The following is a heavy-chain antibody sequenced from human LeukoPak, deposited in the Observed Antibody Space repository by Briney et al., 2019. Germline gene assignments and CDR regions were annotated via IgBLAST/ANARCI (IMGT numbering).Heavy chain of an antibody. V-gene: IGHV3-53*05. CDR2: IYSGGST. CDR1: GFTVSSNY. J-gene: IGHJ6*02. D-gene: IGHD3-22*01. CDR3: AQAITMIVVGYGMDV. Sequence: GGSLRLSCAASGFTVSSNYMSWVRQAPGKGLEWVSVIYSGGSTYYADSVKGRFTISRDNSKNTLYLQMNSLRAEDTAVYYCAQAITMIVVGYGMDVRGQGTTVTVSS.